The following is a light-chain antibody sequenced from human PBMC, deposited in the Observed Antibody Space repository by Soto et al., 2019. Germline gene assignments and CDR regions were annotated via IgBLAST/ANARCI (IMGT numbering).Light chain of an antibody. CDR1: QSISSY. CDR2: AAS. V-gene: IGKV1-8*01. CDR3: QQLNSYPLT. Sequence: ALRLTQSPSSFSASPGDRVTITCRASQSISSYLNWYQQKPGKAPKLLIYAASTLQSGVPSRFSGSGSGTDFTLTISSLQPEDFATYYCQQLNSYPLTFGQGTRLEIK. J-gene: IGKJ5*01.